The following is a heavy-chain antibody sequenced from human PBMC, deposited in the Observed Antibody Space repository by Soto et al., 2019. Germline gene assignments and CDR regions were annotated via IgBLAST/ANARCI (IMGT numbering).Heavy chain of an antibody. Sequence: QVQLVQSGAEVKKPGSSVKVSCKASGDTFSFYTINWVRQAPGLGLEWVGRINPILSMSNYAQKFQGRVTMTADKSTSTAYMELRSQRFEDTAIYYCATSYGSGYRAFDYWGQGALVTVSS. V-gene: IGHV1-69*02. D-gene: IGHD3-10*01. CDR1: GDTFSFYT. CDR2: INPILSMS. J-gene: IGHJ4*02. CDR3: ATSYGSGYRAFDY.